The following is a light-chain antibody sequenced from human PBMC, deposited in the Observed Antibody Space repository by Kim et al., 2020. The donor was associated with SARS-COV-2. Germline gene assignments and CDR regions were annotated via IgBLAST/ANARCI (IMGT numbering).Light chain of an antibody. CDR1: QSISSY. J-gene: IGKJ2*03. CDR3: QQSYSTPRS. Sequence: ASVGDRVTITCRASQSISSYLNWYQQKPGKAPKLLIYAASSLQSGVPSRFSGSGSGTDFTLTISSLQPEDFATYYCQQSYSTPRSFGQGTKLEI. V-gene: IGKV1-39*01. CDR2: AAS.